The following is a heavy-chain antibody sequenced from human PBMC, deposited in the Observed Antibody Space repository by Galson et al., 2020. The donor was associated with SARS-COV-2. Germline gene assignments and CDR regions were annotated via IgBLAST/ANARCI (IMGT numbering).Heavy chain of an antibody. J-gene: IGHJ5*02. CDR2: IHGDGSST. V-gene: IGHV3-74*01. Sequence: GGSLRLSCAASGFTFSRYWMHCVRQAPGKGLVWVSRIHGDGSSTTYADSVTGRFTISRDNAKNTVYLQMNSLRAEDTAVYYCVRFQYNWFDPWGQGTLVTVSS. CDR1: GFTFSRYW. CDR3: VRFQYNWFDP.